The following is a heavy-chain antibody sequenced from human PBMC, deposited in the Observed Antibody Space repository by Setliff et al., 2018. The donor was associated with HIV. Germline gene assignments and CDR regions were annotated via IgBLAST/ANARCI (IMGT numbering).Heavy chain of an antibody. J-gene: IGHJ4*02. D-gene: IGHD5-12*01. Sequence: PSETLSFTCSVPGYAIDNGYTWGWIRQSPGKGLEWIGNVYHTGRAFYNPSLQSRVTISVDTSKNQFSLKLTSVTAADTAVYYCATADYMYGRNIFDYWDQGTLVTVSS. CDR2: VYHTGRA. CDR1: GYAIDNGYT. V-gene: IGHV4-38-2*01. CDR3: ATADYMYGRNIFDY.